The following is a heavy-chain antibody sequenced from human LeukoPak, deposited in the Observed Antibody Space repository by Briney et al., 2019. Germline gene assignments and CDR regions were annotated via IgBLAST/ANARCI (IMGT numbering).Heavy chain of an antibody. CDR1: GFTFSSYW. CDR2: VKQDGSEK. J-gene: IGHJ4*01. Sequence: QPGGSLRLSCAASGFTFSSYWMSWVRQAPGKGLEWVASVKQDGSEKYSVDSVRGRFTISRDNAKNSLYLQMNSLRAEDTAVYYFARDFNWNLDYWGHGTLVTVSS. CDR3: ARDFNWNLDY. V-gene: IGHV3-7*01. D-gene: IGHD1-20*01.